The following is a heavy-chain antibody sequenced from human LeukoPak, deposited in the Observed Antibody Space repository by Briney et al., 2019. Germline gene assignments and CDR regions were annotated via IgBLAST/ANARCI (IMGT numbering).Heavy chain of an antibody. D-gene: IGHD3-10*01. J-gene: IGHJ4*02. V-gene: IGHV3-30*18. CDR1: GFSFSSYP. CDR3: AEGLIPRGGAPTFGEIDY. CDR2: ISYDGSNK. Sequence: PGGSLRLSCAASGFSFSSYPMYWVRQAPGKGLEWVAVISYDGSNKYYADSVKGRFTISRDTSRNTLYLQMNSLRTEDTAVYYCAEGLIPRGGAPTFGEIDYWGQGTLVTVSS.